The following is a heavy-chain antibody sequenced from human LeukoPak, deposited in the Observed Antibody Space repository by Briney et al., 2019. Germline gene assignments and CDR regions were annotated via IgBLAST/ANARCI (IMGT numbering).Heavy chain of an antibody. D-gene: IGHD3-10*01. CDR1: GSSFTSYW. V-gene: IGHV5-51*01. CDR3: ARHIRQMEKWFDPDY. J-gene: IGHJ4*02. Sequence: GESLKFSCQGSGSSFTSYWIGWVRQLPGKGLEWMGIIYPGDSDTSYSPSFQGQVTISADKSISTAYLQWSSMKATDTAMYYCARHIRQMEKWFDPDYWGQGTLVTVSS. CDR2: IYPGDSDT.